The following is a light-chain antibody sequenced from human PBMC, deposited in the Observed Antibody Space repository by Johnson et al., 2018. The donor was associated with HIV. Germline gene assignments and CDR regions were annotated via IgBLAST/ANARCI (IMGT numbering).Light chain of an antibody. CDR3: GTWDTSLSAFFG. CDR1: SSNIGNNY. J-gene: IGLJ1*01. CDR2: DNN. Sequence: QSVLTQPPSVSAAPGQKVTISCSGSSSNIGNNYVSWYQHLPGKAPKLLIYDNNKRPSGIPDRFSGSKSGTSATLGITGLQTGDEADYYCGTWDTSLSAFFGFGTGTKVTVL. V-gene: IGLV1-51*01.